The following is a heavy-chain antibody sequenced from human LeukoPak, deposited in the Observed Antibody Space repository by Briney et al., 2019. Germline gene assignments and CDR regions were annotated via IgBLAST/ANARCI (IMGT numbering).Heavy chain of an antibody. CDR2: ISGSGGST. J-gene: IGHJ4*02. CDR1: GFXFNSYA. V-gene: IGHV3-23*01. D-gene: IGHD2-2*01. Sequence: PGGSLRLSCAASGFXFNSYAIIWVRQAPGKGLEWVSSISGSGGSTYYADSVKGRSTISRDNSKNTLYLQMNSLRAEDTAVYYCAKHVGYCSSASCYFDYWGQGTLVTVAS. CDR3: AKHVGYCSSASCYFDY.